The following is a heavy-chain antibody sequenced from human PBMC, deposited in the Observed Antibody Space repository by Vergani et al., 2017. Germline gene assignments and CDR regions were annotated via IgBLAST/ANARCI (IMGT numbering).Heavy chain of an antibody. J-gene: IGHJ6*03. CDR3: VYKKSECGTTGCFYPLYFYYYMDV. V-gene: IGHV2-5*04. CDR1: GFSLNTRGVS. Sequence: QITLKESGPTLVKPTQTLTLTCTFSGFSLNTRGVSVAWIRQPPGKALDWLGLIYWNDDQHYSPSLNNRVTITKDTSKNQVVLTMTNMEYVDTGPYYCVYKKSECGTTGCFYPLYFYYYMDVWGKGTTVTVSS. D-gene: IGHD1-7*01. CDR2: IYWNDDQ.